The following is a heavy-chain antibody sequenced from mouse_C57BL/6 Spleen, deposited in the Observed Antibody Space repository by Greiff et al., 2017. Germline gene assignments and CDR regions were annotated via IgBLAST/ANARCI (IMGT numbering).Heavy chain of an antibody. D-gene: IGHD4-1*01. CDR1: GYTFTSYW. CDR3: ARVKLGPYYFDY. V-gene: IGHV1-72*01. CDR2: IAPNSGGT. Sequence: QVQLQQPGAELVKPGASVKLSCKASGYTFTSYWMHWVKQRPGRGLEWIGRIAPNSGGTKYNQKFKSKATLTVDNPSSTAYMQLSSLTSEDSAVYYCARVKLGPYYFDYWGQGTTLTVSS. J-gene: IGHJ2*01.